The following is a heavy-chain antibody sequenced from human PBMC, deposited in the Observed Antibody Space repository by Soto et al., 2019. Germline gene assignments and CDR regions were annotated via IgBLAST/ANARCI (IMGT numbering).Heavy chain of an antibody. CDR1: GGTFSSYA. CDR3: ARDRFTTTPLGAFDI. Sequence: SVKVSCKASGGTFSSYAISWVRQAPGQGLEWMGGIIPIFGTANYAQKFQGRVTITADESTSTAYMELSSLRSEDTAVYYCARDRFTTTPLGAFDIWGQGTMVTVSS. V-gene: IGHV1-69*13. CDR2: IIPIFGTA. J-gene: IGHJ3*02. D-gene: IGHD1-26*01.